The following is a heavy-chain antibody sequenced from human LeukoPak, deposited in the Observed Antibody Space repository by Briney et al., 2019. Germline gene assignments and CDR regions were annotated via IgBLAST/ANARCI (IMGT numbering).Heavy chain of an antibody. CDR2: ISYDGSNK. V-gene: IGHV3-30-3*01. D-gene: IGHD3-22*01. Sequence: GGSLRLSCAASGFTFSSYAMHWVRQAPGKGLEWVAVISYDGSNKYYADSVKGRFTISRDNSKNTLYLQMNSLRAEDTAVYYCARAGGNYYDSKLFDYWGQGTLVTVSS. CDR1: GFTFSSYA. CDR3: ARAGGNYYDSKLFDY. J-gene: IGHJ4*02.